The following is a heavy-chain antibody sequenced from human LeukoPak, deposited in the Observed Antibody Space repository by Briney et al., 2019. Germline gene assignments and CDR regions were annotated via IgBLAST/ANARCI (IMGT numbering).Heavy chain of an antibody. J-gene: IGHJ3*02. CDR3: AKAAQSVVGADAFDI. D-gene: IGHD5/OR15-5a*01. Sequence: GGTLRLSCAASGFTFSSYGMSWVRQAPGKGLEWVSAISGSGGSTYYADSVKGRFTISRDNSKNTLYLQMNSLRAEDTAVYYCAKAAQSVVGADAFDIWGQGTMVTVSS. V-gene: IGHV3-23*01. CDR2: ISGSGGST. CDR1: GFTFSSYG.